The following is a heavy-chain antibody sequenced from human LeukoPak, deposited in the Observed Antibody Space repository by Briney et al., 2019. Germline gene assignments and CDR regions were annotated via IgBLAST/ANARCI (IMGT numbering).Heavy chain of an antibody. J-gene: IGHJ5*02. CDR3: ARDIALVGGTPAGFDP. V-gene: IGHV1-2*02. Sequence: ASVKVSCKASGYTFTGYYMHWVRQAPGQGLEWMGWINPNSGGTNYAQKFQGRVTMTRDTSISTLYMELSSLRSDDTAVYYCARDIALVGGTPAGFDPWGQGTLVTVSS. CDR2: INPNSGGT. CDR1: GYTFTGYY. D-gene: IGHD1-26*01.